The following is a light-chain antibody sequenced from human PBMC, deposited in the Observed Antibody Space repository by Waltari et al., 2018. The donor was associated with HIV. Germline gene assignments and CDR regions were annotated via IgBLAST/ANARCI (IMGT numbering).Light chain of an antibody. J-gene: IGKJ2*01. CDR2: GAS. Sequence: EIVLTQSPGTLSLSPGERATLSCRASQSVSSSYLAWYQQKPGQAPRLLIYGASGRATGIPDFTLTISRLEPEDFAVYYCQQYGSSLYTFGQGTKLEI. CDR1: QSVSSSY. CDR3: QQYGSSLYT. V-gene: IGKV3-20*01.